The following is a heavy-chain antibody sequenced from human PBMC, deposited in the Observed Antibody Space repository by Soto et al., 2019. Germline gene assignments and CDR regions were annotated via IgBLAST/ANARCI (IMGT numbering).Heavy chain of an antibody. D-gene: IGHD3-9*01. CDR3: ARERLRYFDRDAFER. CDR2: IWYDGSNK. CDR1: GFTFSSYG. V-gene: IGHV3-33*01. J-gene: IGHJ3*02. Sequence: GSLRLSCAASGFTFSSYGMHWVRQAPGKGLEWVAVIWYDGSNKYYADSVKGRFTISRDNSKNTLYLQMNSLRAEDTAVYYCARERLRYFDRDAFERWGQGTMVTVSS.